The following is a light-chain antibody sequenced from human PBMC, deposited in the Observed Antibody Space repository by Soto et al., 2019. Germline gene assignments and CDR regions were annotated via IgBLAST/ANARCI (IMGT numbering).Light chain of an antibody. CDR1: QTISTY. CDR3: QQYNNWSGT. CDR2: GAS. J-gene: IGKJ1*01. Sequence: EIVLTQSPPALSLSPGESASLSCRVSQTISTYLAWYQQKPGQAPRLLIYGASTRATGIPARFSGSGSGTEFTLTISSLQSEDFAVYYCQQYNNWSGTFGQGTKVDIK. V-gene: IGKV3-15*01.